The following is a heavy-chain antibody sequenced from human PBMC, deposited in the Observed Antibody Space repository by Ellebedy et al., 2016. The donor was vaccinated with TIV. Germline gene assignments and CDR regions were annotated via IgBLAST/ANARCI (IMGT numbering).Heavy chain of an antibody. CDR1: GFTFDDYA. J-gene: IGHJ4*02. CDR2: INSDGSSA. Sequence: GESLKISCAASGFTFDDYAMHWVRQAPGKGPVWVSRINSDGSSASYADFVKGRFTISRDNAKNTLYLQMNSLRAEDTAVYYCVGFHIQVGPLIKAAWGQGTLVTVSS. V-gene: IGHV3-74*01. D-gene: IGHD1-26*01. CDR3: VGFHIQVGPLIKAA.